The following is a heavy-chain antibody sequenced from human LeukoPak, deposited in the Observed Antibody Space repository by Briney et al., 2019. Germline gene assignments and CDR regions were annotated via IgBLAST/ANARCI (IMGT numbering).Heavy chain of an antibody. CDR2: IYHSGST. V-gene: IGHV4-34*01. J-gene: IGHJ5*02. CDR3: ARRDSSGWYLGVDP. Sequence: PSETLSLTCAVYGGSFSGYYWSWIRQPPGKGLEWIGEIYHSGSTNYNPSLKSRVTISVDKSKNQFSLKLSSVTAADTAVYYCARRDSSGWYLGVDPWGQGTLVTVSS. D-gene: IGHD6-19*01. CDR1: GGSFSGYY.